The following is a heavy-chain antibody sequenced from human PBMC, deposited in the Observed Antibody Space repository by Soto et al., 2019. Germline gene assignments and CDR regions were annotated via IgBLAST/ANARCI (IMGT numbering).Heavy chain of an antibody. CDR1: GFTFSSYG. Sequence: ESGGGVVQTGRSLRLSCAASGFTFSSYGMHWVRQAPGKGLEWVAVISYDGSKKYYADSVKGRFPISRDNSKNTLYLQMNSLRAEDTAVYYCAKERIADRPIFDYWGQGTLVTVSS. V-gene: IGHV3-30*18. D-gene: IGHD6-6*01. CDR3: AKERIADRPIFDY. CDR2: ISYDGSKK. J-gene: IGHJ4*02.